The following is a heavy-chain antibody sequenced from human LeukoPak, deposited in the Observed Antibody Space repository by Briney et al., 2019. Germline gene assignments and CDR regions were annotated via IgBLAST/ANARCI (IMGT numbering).Heavy chain of an antibody. Sequence: SETLSLTCTVSGGSISSHYWSWIRQPPGKGLGWIGYIYYSGSTNYNPSLKSRVTISVDTSKNQFSLKLSSVTAADTAVYYCASLQGMYNWFDPWGQGTLVTVSS. CDR3: ASLQGMYNWFDP. CDR1: GGSISSHY. V-gene: IGHV4-59*11. CDR2: IYYSGST. J-gene: IGHJ5*02.